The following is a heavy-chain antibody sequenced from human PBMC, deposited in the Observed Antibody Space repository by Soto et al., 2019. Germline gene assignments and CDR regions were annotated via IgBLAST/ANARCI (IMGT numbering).Heavy chain of an antibody. D-gene: IGHD3-22*01. J-gene: IGHJ3*02. CDR2: INHSGST. CDR1: GGSFSGYY. CDR3: ARDLPPSYDSSGYSVFDI. Sequence: SETLSLTCAVYGGSFSGYYWSWIRQPPGKGLEWIGEINHSGSTNYNPSLKSRVTISVDTSKNQFSLKLSSVTAADTAVYYCARDLPPSYDSSGYSVFDIWGQGTMVTV. V-gene: IGHV4-34*01.